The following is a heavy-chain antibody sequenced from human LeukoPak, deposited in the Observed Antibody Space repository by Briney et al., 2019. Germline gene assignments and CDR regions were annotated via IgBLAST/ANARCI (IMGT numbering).Heavy chain of an antibody. J-gene: IGHJ5*02. CDR1: GGSISSYY. D-gene: IGHD4-17*01. V-gene: IGHV4-59*08. CDR3: ARRGFYGDYGYNWFDP. Sequence: PSETLSLTCTVSGGSISSYYWSWIRQPPGKGLEWIAYISDIGSINYNPSLKSRVTISLDTSKNQFSLKLSSVTAADTAVYYCARRGFYGDYGYNWFDPWGQGTLVTVSS. CDR2: ISDIGSI.